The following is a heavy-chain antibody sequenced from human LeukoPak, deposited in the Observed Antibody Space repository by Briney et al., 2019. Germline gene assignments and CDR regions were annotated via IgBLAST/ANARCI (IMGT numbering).Heavy chain of an antibody. J-gene: IGHJ4*02. CDR2: IYKDGST. D-gene: IGHD3-10*01. CDR1: GFTFSSYW. Sequence: GGSLRLSCAASGFTFSSYWMSWVRQAPGRGLEWVLVIYKDGSTYYVDSVRGRFTISRDNSKNTLYLQMNSLRAEDTAVYYCARGGSSLGYLDYWGQGTLVTVSS. CDR3: ARGGSSLGYLDY. V-gene: IGHV3-66*01.